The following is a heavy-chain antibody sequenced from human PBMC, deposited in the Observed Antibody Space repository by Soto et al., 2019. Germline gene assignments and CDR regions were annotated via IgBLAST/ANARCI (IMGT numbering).Heavy chain of an antibody. Sequence: QVQLQESGPGLVKPSQTLSLTCTVSGGSISSGAYYLSWIRQPPGKGLEWIGYIYYSASTYYNPSLKIRVTISVDRSKNQFALKLSSVTAADTAVDYCARVPDYGSGSPFFDYWGQGTLVTVSS. V-gene: IGHV4-30-4*01. J-gene: IGHJ4*02. CDR2: IYYSAST. CDR1: GGSISSGAYY. D-gene: IGHD3-10*01. CDR3: ARVPDYGSGSPFFDY.